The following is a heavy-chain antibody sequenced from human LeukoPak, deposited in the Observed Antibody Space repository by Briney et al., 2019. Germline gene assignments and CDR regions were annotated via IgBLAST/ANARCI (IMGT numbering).Heavy chain of an antibody. CDR2: IYYSGST. Sequence: SETPSLTCTVSGGSISSSSYYWGWIRQPPGKGREWIGSIYYSGSTYYNPSLTSRVTISVDTSKNQFSLKLSSVTAAGTAVYYCARMYYDILTGSKRFDYWGQGTLVTVSS. CDR1: GGSISSSSYY. V-gene: IGHV4-39*01. CDR3: ARMYYDILTGSKRFDY. J-gene: IGHJ4*02. D-gene: IGHD3-9*01.